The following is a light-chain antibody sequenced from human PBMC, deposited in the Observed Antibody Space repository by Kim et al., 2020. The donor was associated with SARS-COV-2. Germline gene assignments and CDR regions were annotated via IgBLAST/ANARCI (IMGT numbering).Light chain of an antibody. V-gene: IGKV3-11*01. CDR2: DAS. CDR1: QNVSSY. Sequence: SPGERATLSCRASQNVSSYLAWYQQQPGQAPRLLLYDASNRATGIPARFSGSGSGTDFTLTISSLEPEDFAVYYCQQRSNWPPWTFGQGTKVDIK. CDR3: QQRSNWPPWT. J-gene: IGKJ1*01.